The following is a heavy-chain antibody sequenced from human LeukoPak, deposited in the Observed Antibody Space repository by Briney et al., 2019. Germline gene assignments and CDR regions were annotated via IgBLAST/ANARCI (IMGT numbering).Heavy chain of an antibody. CDR2: ISYIGST. J-gene: IGHJ3*02. Sequence: SDTLSLTCTVSGDSFSSHYWTWIRQPPGKGLEWIGYISYIGSTNYNPSLKSRVTISIDTSKNQFSLKLTSVTAVDTAVYYCARDLVTVTKGFDIWGQGTMVSVSS. D-gene: IGHD4-17*01. V-gene: IGHV4-59*11. CDR3: ARDLVTVTKGFDI. CDR1: GDSFSSHY.